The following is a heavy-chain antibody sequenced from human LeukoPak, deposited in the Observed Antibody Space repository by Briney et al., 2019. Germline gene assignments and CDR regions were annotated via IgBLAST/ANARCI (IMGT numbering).Heavy chain of an antibody. CDR1: GYTFTSYY. CDR3: TRDGPPAHLWSEPVSWFDP. J-gene: IGHJ5*02. CDR2: INPSGGST. Sequence: GASVKVSCKASGYTFTSYYMHWVRQAPGQGLEWMGIINPSGGSTSYAQKFQGRVTMTRDTSTSTVYMELSSLRSEATAVYYCTRDGPPAHLWSEPVSWFDPWGQGTLVTVSS. V-gene: IGHV1-46*01. D-gene: IGHD2-8*02.